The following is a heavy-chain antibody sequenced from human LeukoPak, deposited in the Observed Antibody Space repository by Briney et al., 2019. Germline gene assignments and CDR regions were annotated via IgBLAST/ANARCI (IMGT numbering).Heavy chain of an antibody. D-gene: IGHD3-3*01. Sequence: PGGSLRLSCAASGFTFSSYAMSWVRQAPGKGLEWVSAISGSGGSTYYADSVKGRFTIPRDNSENTLYLQMNSLRAEDTAVYYCANTNMVFWSGYSFWFDPWGQGTLVTVSS. V-gene: IGHV3-23*01. CDR2: ISGSGGST. J-gene: IGHJ5*02. CDR3: ANTNMVFWSGYSFWFDP. CDR1: GFTFSSYA.